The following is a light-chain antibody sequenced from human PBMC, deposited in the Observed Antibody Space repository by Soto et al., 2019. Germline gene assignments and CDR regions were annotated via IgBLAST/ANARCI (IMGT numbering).Light chain of an antibody. Sequence: AIQMTQSPSSLSASVGDRVTITCRASQGIRNDLGWFQQKPGKAPELLIYAASSLQGGVPSRFSGSGSGTNFTLTITSLQPEDFATYYCLQDYNFPFTFGGGTKVEIK. CDR1: QGIRND. J-gene: IGKJ4*01. CDR2: AAS. CDR3: LQDYNFPFT. V-gene: IGKV1-6*01.